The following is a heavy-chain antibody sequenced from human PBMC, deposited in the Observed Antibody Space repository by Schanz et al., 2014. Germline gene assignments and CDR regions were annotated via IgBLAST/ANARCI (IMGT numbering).Heavy chain of an antibody. J-gene: IGHJ3*01. CDR1: GFTFSSYP. CDR3: ARDEGRDGYNLAFDV. D-gene: IGHD5-12*01. CDR2: VYMSAAST. V-gene: IGHV3-23*04. Sequence: DVQLVESGGTLVQPGGSLRLSCAASGFTFSSYPMHWVRQAPGKGLEWVSTVYMSAASTRYADSVKGRFIISRDSSKNTLFLQMNSLRPEDTALYFCARDEGRDGYNLAFDVWGQGTLVTVSS.